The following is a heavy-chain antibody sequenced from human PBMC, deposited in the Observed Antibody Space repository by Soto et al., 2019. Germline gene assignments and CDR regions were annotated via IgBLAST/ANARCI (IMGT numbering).Heavy chain of an antibody. CDR1: GGTFSSFP. CDR2: IIPVLVAR. J-gene: IGHJ4*02. Sequence: QVQLVQSGTEVKKPGSSVKVSCKTSGGTFSSFPIAWVRQAPGQGLEWVGGIIPVLVARSYAQTFQGRVTITADESTRAAYLELSSLRSDETAVYFCARDRHYENHTFYYLKYYFDYWGQGTLVTVSS. CDR3: ARDRHYENHTFYYLKYYFDY. D-gene: IGHD3-22*01. V-gene: IGHV1-69*01.